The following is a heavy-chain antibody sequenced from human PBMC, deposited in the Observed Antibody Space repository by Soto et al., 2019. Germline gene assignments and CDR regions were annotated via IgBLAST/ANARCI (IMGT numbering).Heavy chain of an antibody. CDR1: GDSVSSNSAA. J-gene: IGHJ3*02. CDR2: TYYRSKWYN. CDR3: ARAEHLFLQQLVHDAFDI. Sequence: PSETLSLTCAISGDSVSSNSAAWDWIRQSPSRGLEWLGRTYYRSKWYNDYAVSVKSRITINPDTSKNQFSLQLNSVTPEDTAVYYCARAEHLFLQQLVHDAFDIWGQGTMVTVSS. V-gene: IGHV6-1*01. D-gene: IGHD6-13*01.